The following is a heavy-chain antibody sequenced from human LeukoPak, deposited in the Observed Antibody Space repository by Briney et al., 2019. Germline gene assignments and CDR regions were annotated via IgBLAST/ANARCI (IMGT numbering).Heavy chain of an antibody. V-gene: IGHV4-38-2*02. CDR3: ARHDASGIDAFDI. J-gene: IGHJ3*02. Sequence: SETLSLTCTVSGYSISSGYYWGLIRQPPGKGLEWIGNIYHSGSTYYNPSLKSRVTISVDTSKNQFSLKLSSVTAADTAVYYCARHDASGIDAFDIWGQGTMVTVSS. D-gene: IGHD3-10*01. CDR1: GYSISSGYY. CDR2: IYHSGST.